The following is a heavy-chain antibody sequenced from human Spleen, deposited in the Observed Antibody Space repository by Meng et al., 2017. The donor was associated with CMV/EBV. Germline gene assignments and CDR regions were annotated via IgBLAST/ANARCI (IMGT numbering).Heavy chain of an antibody. CDR1: GSISSGGYY. J-gene: IGHJ5*02. D-gene: IGHD3-22*01. CDR2: IYYSGST. Sequence: GSISSGGYYWSWIRQHPGQGLEWIVYIYYSGSTYSNPSLKSRVTISVDTSKNQFSLKLSSVTAADTAVYYCAREESYYYDSSVVVDPWGQGTLVTVSS. V-gene: IGHV4-31*02. CDR3: AREESYYYDSSVVVDP.